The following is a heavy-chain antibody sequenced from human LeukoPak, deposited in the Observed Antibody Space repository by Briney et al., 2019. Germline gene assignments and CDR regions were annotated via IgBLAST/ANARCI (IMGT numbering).Heavy chain of an antibody. CDR2: ISYDGSNK. CDR1: GFTFSSYA. D-gene: IGHD3-10*01. CDR3: ARSGSGSYLDV. J-gene: IGHJ6*02. V-gene: IGHV3-30-3*01. Sequence: GGPLRLSCAASGFTFSSYAMHWVRQAPGKGLEWVAVISYDGSNKYYADSVKGRFTISRDNSKNTLYLQMNSLRAEDTAVYYCARSGSGSYLDVWGQGTTVTVSS.